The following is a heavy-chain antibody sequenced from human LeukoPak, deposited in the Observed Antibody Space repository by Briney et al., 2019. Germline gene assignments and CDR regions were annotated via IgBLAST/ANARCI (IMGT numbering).Heavy chain of an antibody. CDR1: GFTFSDYY. Sequence: GGTLRPSSAASGFTFSDYYMSWIRQAPGKGLEWVSYISSGSMTIYYTDPVKGRFTISRDNAKISLYLQMNSLRAEDTAVYYCARDERYSGSGSRIEYWGQGTLVTVSS. CDR2: ISSGSMTI. J-gene: IGHJ4*02. CDR3: ARDERYSGSGSRIEY. V-gene: IGHV3-11*04. D-gene: IGHD3-10*01.